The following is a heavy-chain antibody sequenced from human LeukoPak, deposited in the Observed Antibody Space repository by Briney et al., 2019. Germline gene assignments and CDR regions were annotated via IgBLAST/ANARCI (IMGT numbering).Heavy chain of an antibody. CDR2: TSHSGST. CDR3: ARGYYDARGDSNPFDI. J-gene: IGHJ3*02. V-gene: IGHV4-59*01. D-gene: IGHD3-22*01. Sequence: SETLSLTCTVSGGSISSSYWSWIRQPPGRGLEWIGYTSHSGSTNYKPSLKSRVSISVDTSKNQFPLKLTSVTAADTAMYYCARGYYDARGDSNPFDIWGQGTMVTVSS. CDR1: GGSISSSY.